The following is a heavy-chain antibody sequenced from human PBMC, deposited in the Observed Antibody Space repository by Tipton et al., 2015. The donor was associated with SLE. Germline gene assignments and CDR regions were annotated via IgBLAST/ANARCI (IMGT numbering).Heavy chain of an antibody. V-gene: IGHV4-4*02. CDR3: ARSRRLRFPINWYFDL. Sequence: TLSLTCTVSGGSISSGNWWIWVRQPPGKGLEWIGEIYHSGSTNYNPSLKSRVTISVDTSKNQFSLKQSSVTAADTAVYYCARSRRLRFPINWYFDLWGRGTLVTVSS. CDR1: GGSISSGNW. CDR2: IYHSGST. D-gene: IGHD3-3*01. J-gene: IGHJ2*01.